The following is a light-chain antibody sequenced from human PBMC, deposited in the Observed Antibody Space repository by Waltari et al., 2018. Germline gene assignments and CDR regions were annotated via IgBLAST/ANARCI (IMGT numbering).Light chain of an antibody. CDR3: SSYTSSSTGI. CDR2: EVD. Sequence: QSALTQPASVSGSPGQSITISCPGTSSDIGGYNFVSWYQQHPGKVPKLIIYEVDNRPSGVSYRFSGSESGNTASLTISGLPAEDEADYYCSSYTSSSTGIFGGGTKLTVL. CDR1: SSDIGGYNF. J-gene: IGLJ2*01. V-gene: IGLV2-14*01.